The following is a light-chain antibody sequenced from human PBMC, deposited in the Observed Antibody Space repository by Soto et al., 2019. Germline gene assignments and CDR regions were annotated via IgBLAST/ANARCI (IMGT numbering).Light chain of an antibody. CDR1: QSVSSSY. V-gene: IGKV3-20*01. J-gene: IGKJ4*01. CDR3: QQYGSSPLT. CDR2: GAS. Sequence: EIVLTQSPGTLSLSPGERATLSCRASQSVSSSYLAWYQQKPGQAPRLLIYGASSRATGIPDRFSGSGSGTDFTITISRLEHEDFAVYYCQQYGSSPLTFGGGTKVETK.